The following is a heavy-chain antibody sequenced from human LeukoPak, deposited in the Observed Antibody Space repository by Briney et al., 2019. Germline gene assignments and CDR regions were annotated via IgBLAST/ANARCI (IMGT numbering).Heavy chain of an antibody. V-gene: IGHV1-24*01. Sequence: ASVKVSCKVSGYTLTELSMHWVRQAPGKGLEWMGGFDPEDGETIYAQKFQGRVTMTTDTSTSTAYMELRSLRSDDTAVYYCARDITIFGMGDYWGQGTLVTVSS. CDR1: GYTLTELS. CDR3: ARDITIFGMGDY. CDR2: FDPEDGET. J-gene: IGHJ4*02. D-gene: IGHD3-3*01.